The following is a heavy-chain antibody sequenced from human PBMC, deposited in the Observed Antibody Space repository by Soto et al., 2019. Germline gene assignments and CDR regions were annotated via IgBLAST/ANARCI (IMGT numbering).Heavy chain of an antibody. Sequence: SETPSLTCTVSGDSISGADYYWSWIRQTPGKGLEWIGHIFYSGTTYYNPSLKSRLTISVDTSKNHFSLRLTSVTAADTAVYYCARDLWVEPELYYYGMDVWGQGTTVTV. CDR1: GDSISGADYY. CDR3: ARDLWVEPELYYYGMDV. CDR2: IFYSGTT. D-gene: IGHD1-1*01. J-gene: IGHJ6*02. V-gene: IGHV4-30-4*01.